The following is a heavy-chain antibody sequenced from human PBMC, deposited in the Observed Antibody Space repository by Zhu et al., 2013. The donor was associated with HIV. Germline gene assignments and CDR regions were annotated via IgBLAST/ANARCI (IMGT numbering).Heavy chain of an antibody. Sequence: QVQLVQSGAEVKKPGASVKVSCKASGYTFTSYYMHWVRQAPGQGLEWMGIINPSGGSTSYAQKFQGRVTMTRDTSTSTVYMELSSLRSEDTAVYYCARQSSTSSYYYYGMDVWGQGTTVTVSS. V-gene: IGHV1-46*01. CDR2: INPSGGST. D-gene: IGHD2-2*01. CDR1: GYTFTSYY. CDR3: ARQSSTSSYYYYGMDV. J-gene: IGHJ6*02.